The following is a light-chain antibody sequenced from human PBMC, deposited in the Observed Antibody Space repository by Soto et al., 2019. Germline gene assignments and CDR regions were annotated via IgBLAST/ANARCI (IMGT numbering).Light chain of an antibody. CDR3: QQRTSWPPAYS. CDR2: DAS. CDR1: QSIGSY. J-gene: IGKJ2*03. Sequence: EIVLTQSPATLSLSPGERATLSCRASQSIGSYLAWYQQKPGQTPRLLLYDASNRATGIPARFSGSGSGTDFTRTISSLEPEDFAVYYCQQRTSWPPAYSFGQGTKLEIK. V-gene: IGKV3-11*01.